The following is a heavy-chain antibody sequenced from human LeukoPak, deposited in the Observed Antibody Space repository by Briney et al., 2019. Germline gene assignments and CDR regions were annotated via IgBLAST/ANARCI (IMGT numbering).Heavy chain of an antibody. CDR1: GYTFTGYY. Sequence: ASVKVSCKASGYTFTGYYMHWVRQAPGQGLEWMGWINPNSGGTNYAQKFQGRVIMTRDTSISTAYMELSRLRSDDTAVYYCAREGSFTYYDSSGYFYWGQGTLVTVSS. J-gene: IGHJ4*02. V-gene: IGHV1-2*02. CDR2: INPNSGGT. CDR3: AREGSFTYYDSSGYFY. D-gene: IGHD3-22*01.